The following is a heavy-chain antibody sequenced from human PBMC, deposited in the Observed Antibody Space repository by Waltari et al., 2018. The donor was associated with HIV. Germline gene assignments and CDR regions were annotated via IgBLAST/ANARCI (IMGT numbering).Heavy chain of an antibody. D-gene: IGHD6-19*01. V-gene: IGHV3-7*01. CDR2: IKKDGREK. CDR3: ALSSGWYTLGY. CDR1: GFTFSSYW. Sequence: EVQLVESGGGLVQPGGSLRLSCAASGFTFSSYWMSWVRQAPGKGVEWVDNIKKDGREKYYVDSVKGRFTISRDNAKNSLYRQMNSLRAEDTAVYYCALSSGWYTLGYWGQGTLVTVSS. J-gene: IGHJ4*02.